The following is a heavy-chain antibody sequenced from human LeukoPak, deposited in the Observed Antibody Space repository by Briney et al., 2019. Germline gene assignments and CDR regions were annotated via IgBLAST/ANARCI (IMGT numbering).Heavy chain of an antibody. D-gene: IGHD1-7*01. CDR3: ARSSRELGGYAPWELMPPFDY. Sequence: GGSLRLSCAASGFTVSSNYMSWVRQAPGKGLEWVSVIYRGGTTYYADSVKGRFTISRDNSRNTVYLQMNSLRAEDTAVYYCARSSRELGGYAPWELMPPFDYWGQGTLVTVSS. V-gene: IGHV3-53*01. CDR2: IYRGGTT. J-gene: IGHJ4*02. CDR1: GFTVSSNY.